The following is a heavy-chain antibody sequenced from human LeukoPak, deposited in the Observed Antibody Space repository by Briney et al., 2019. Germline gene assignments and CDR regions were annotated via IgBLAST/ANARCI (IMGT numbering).Heavy chain of an antibody. J-gene: IGHJ4*02. Sequence: SETLSLTCTVSGGSISGDYWSWIRQPPGKGLEWIGYIYYSGSTNYNPSLKSRVTISVDTSKNQFSLKLSSVTAADTAVYYCAREVVVRGVIDYWGQGTLVTVSS. V-gene: IGHV4-59*01. CDR1: GGSISGDY. D-gene: IGHD3-10*01. CDR2: IYYSGST. CDR3: AREVVVRGVIDY.